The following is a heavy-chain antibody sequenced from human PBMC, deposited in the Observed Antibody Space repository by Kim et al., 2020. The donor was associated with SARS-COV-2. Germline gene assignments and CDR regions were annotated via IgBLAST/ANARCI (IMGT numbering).Heavy chain of an antibody. D-gene: IGHD1-26*01. V-gene: IGHV1-2*02. CDR2: INPTSGGT. CDR3: ARALHPGSYYLAY. J-gene: IGHJ4*02. CDR1: AYTFIDYY. Sequence: ASVKVSCKTSAYTFIDYYIQWVRQAPGQGLEWMGWINPTSGGTDCAQKFQGRVSMTRDTSVSTAYMELSSLRSDDTAVYFCARALHPGSYYLAYWGQGTLVIVSS.